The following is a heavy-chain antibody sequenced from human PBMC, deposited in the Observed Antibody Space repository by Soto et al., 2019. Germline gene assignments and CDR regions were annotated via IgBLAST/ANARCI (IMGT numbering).Heavy chain of an antibody. J-gene: IGHJ5*02. Sequence: QVQLQESGPGLVKPSQTLSLTCTVSGGSISSGGYYWSWIRQHPGKGLEWIGDIYYSGSTDYNPSLKSGVTIAVDTSKSQFSLKLSSVTAADTAVYYCASYLRTYMVRGVTGFDPWGQGTLVTVSS. V-gene: IGHV4-31*03. CDR2: IYYSGST. CDR3: ASYLRTYMVRGVTGFDP. CDR1: GGSISSGGYY. D-gene: IGHD3-10*01.